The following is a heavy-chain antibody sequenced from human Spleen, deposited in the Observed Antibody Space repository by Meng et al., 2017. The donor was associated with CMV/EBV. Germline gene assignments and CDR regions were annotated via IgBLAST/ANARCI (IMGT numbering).Heavy chain of an antibody. V-gene: IGHV3-48*03. CDR1: GFTFSSYE. D-gene: IGHD1-7*01. CDR3: ATTETGTEFDYYYDMEV. Sequence: GGSLRLSCIVAGFTFSSYEMNWVRQAPGKGLEWVSHITSSGYTIHYADSVRGRFTISRDNAKNSLYLQMNSLRAEDTAVYYCATTETGTEFDYYYDMEVWGQGTTVTVSS. CDR2: ITSSGYTI. J-gene: IGHJ6*02.